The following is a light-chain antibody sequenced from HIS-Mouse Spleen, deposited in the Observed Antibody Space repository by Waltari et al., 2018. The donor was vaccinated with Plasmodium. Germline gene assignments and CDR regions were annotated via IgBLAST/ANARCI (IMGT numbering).Light chain of an antibody. CDR3: QQYYSTPPYT. Sequence: DIVMTQSPDPLAVSLGERATINCKSSQSVLYSSNNMNYLAWYQQKPGPPPKLLIYWASTRGSGVPDRFSGSGSGTDVTLTISSLQAEDVAVYYCQQYYSTPPYTFGQGTKLEIK. J-gene: IGKJ2*01. CDR1: QSVLYSSNNMNY. V-gene: IGKV4-1*01. CDR2: WAS.